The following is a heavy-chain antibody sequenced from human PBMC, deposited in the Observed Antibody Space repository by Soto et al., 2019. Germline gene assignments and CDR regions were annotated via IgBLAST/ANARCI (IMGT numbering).Heavy chain of an antibody. CDR3: GIHGNYDIGWFDP. CDR2: THYSVSV. D-gene: IGHD3-9*01. Sequence: QVQLQESGPGLVKPSQTLSLTCTVSGASISSGDDYWSWIRQPPGKGLEWIGYTHYSVSVNYNPALKSRVTITADASRSHVALILKSVTAADTAVYYCGIHGNYDIGWFDPWGQGILVTVSS. CDR1: GASISSGDDY. V-gene: IGHV4-30-4*01. J-gene: IGHJ5*02.